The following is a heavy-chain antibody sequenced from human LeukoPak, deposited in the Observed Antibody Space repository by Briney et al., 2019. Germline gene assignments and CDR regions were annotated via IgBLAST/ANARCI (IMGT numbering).Heavy chain of an antibody. CDR2: INXXXXXX. J-gene: IGHJ6*02. V-gene: IGHV1-2*02. D-gene: IGHD3-10*01. Sequence: GASVKVSCKASGYTFTGYYMHWVRQAPGQGLEWMGWINXXXXXXNYAQKFQGRVTMTRDTSISTAYMELSRLRSDDTAVYYCARDPTLLWFGELLSYYYYYGMDVWGQGTTVTVSS. CDR1: GYTFTGYY. CDR3: ARDPTLLWFGELLSYYYYYGMDV.